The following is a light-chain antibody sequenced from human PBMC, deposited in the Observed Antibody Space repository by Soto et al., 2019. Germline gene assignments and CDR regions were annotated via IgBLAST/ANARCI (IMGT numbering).Light chain of an antibody. J-gene: IGLJ2*01. CDR1: RSNIGANYD. CDR3: QSYDSSLSGVV. Sequence: QSVPTQPPSVSGAPGQRVTISCTGSRSNIGANYDVHWYRQLPGTAPKVLIYANRNRPSGVPDRFSGSRAGTSASLAITGLQAEDEADYYCQSYDSSLSGVVFGGGTKVTVL. V-gene: IGLV1-40*01. CDR2: ANR.